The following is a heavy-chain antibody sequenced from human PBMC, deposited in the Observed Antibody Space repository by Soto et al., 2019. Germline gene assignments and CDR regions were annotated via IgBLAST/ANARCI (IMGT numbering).Heavy chain of an antibody. J-gene: IGHJ6*02. CDR3: ARADSGYAHDYYYYGMDV. Sequence: PGGSLRLSCAASGFTFSSYSMNWVRQAPGKGLEWVSYISSSSSTIYYADSVKGRFTISRDNAKNSLYLQMNSLRAEDTAVYYCARADSGYAHDYYYYGMDVWGQGTTVTVSS. CDR2: ISSSSSTI. CDR1: GFTFSSYS. D-gene: IGHD5-12*01. V-gene: IGHV3-48*01.